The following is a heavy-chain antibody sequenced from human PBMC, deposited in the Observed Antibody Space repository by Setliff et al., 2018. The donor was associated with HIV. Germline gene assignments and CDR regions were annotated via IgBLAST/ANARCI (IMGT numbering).Heavy chain of an antibody. V-gene: IGHV3-30*02. D-gene: IGHD3-22*01. Sequence: PGGSLRLSCAASGFTFSSYGMHWVRQAPGKGLEWVAFIRYDGSNKYYADSVKGRFTISRDNSKNTLYLQMNSLRAEDTAVYYCAKGRDQWDVVVITPFGYWGQGTLVTVSS. J-gene: IGHJ4*02. CDR3: AKGRDQWDVVVITPFGY. CDR2: IRYDGSNK. CDR1: GFTFSSYG.